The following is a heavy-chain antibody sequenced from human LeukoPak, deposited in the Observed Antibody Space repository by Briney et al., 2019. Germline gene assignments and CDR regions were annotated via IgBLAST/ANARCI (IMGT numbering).Heavy chain of an antibody. CDR1: GYTFTSYY. Sequence: GASVKVSCEASGYTFTSYYMHWVRQAPGQGLEWMGIINPSGGSTSYAQKFQGRVTMTRDTSTSTVYMELSSLRSEDTAVYYCARGVLRFLEWLLPYMDVWGKGTTVTVSS. CDR3: ARGVLRFLEWLLPYMDV. V-gene: IGHV1-46*01. J-gene: IGHJ6*03. D-gene: IGHD3-3*01. CDR2: INPSGGST.